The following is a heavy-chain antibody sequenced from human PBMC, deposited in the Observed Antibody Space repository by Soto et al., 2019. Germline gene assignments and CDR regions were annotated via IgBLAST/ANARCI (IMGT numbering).Heavy chain of an antibody. CDR2: ISDDGSNK. D-gene: IGHD3-10*01. J-gene: IGHJ4*02. CDR3: ARDPMGRYYGSGSYYFDY. CDR1: GFTFSSYA. V-gene: IGHV3-30-3*01. Sequence: QVQMVESGGGVVQPGRSLRLSCAASGFTFSSYAMHWVRQAPGKRLEWVAVISDDGSNKYYADSVKGRFTISRDNSKNTMYLQMNSLRTEDTAVYYCARDPMGRYYGSGSYYFDYWGQGTLVTVSS.